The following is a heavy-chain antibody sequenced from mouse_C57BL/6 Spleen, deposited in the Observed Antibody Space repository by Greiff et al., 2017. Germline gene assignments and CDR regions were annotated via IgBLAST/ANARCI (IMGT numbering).Heavy chain of an antibody. CDR2: INPYNGGT. D-gene: IGHD1-1*01. J-gene: IGHJ1*03. CDR1: GYTFTDYY. Sequence: EVKLLESGPVLVKPGASVKMSCKASGYTFTDYYMNWVKQSHGKSLEWIGVINPYNGGTSYNQKFKGKATLTVDKSSSTAYMELNSLTSEDSAVYYCARRDYYGSSYGYFDVWGTGTTVTVSS. V-gene: IGHV1-19*01. CDR3: ARRDYYGSSYGYFDV.